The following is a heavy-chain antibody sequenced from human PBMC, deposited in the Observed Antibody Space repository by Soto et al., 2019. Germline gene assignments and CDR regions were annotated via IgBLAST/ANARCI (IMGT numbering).Heavy chain of an antibody. CDR2: ISYDGSNK. CDR1: GFTFSSYG. CDR3: AKDLTTVTTYFDY. V-gene: IGHV3-30*18. D-gene: IGHD4-17*01. J-gene: IGHJ4*02. Sequence: GGSLRLSCAASGFTFSSYGMHWVRQAPGKGLEWVAVISYDGSNKYYADSVKGRFTISRDNSKNTLYLQMNSLRAEDTAVYYCAKDLTTVTTYFDYWGQGTLVTVSS.